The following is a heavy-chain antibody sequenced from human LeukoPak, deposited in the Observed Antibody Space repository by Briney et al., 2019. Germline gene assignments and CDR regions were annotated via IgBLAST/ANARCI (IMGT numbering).Heavy chain of an antibody. V-gene: IGHV4-59*09. CDR2: IYHSGSP. Sequence: GYIYHSGSPNYNPSLQSRVTISVDTSKNQFSLNLNSVTAADTAVYYCARGGAARLHFQNWGQGTLVTVSS. J-gene: IGHJ1*01. CDR3: ARGGAARLHFQN. D-gene: IGHD6-6*01.